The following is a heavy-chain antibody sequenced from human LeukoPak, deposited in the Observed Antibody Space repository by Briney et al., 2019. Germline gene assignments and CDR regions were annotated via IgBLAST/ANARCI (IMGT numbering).Heavy chain of an antibody. CDR2: IIPIFGTA. D-gene: IGHD3-22*01. CDR1: GGTFSSYA. CDR3: ASTPGNYYDSSGYCPFGY. J-gene: IGHJ4*02. Sequence: RASVKVSCKASGGTFSSYAISWVRQAPGQGLEWMGGIIPIFGTANYAQKFQGRVTITADESTSTAYMELSSLRSEDTAVYYCASTPGNYYDSSGYCPFGYRGQGTLVTVSS. V-gene: IGHV1-69*13.